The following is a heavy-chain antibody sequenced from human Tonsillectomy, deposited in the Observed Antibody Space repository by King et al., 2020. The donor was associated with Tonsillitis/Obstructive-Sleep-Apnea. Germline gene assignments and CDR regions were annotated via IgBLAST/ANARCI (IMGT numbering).Heavy chain of an antibody. CDR2: IYPNSGGT. J-gene: IGHJ6*04. D-gene: IGHD3-9*01. CDR1: GYTFTGYY. V-gene: IGHV1-2*06. CDR3: ARDDGHYDILTGYYV. Sequence: QLVQSGAEVKKPGASVKVSCKASGYTFTGYYMHWVRQAPGQGLEWMGRIYPNSGGTNYAQKFQGRVTMTRDTSISTAHMELSRLRSDDTAVYYCARDDGHYDILTGYYVWGKGTTVTVSS.